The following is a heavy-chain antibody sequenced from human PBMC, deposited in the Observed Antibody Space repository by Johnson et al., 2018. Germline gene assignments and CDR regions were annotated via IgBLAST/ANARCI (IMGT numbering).Heavy chain of an antibody. Sequence: VQLQESGGGLVQPGGSLKLSCTASGFTFSSYTMSWVRQSPGKGLEWISDLSTSGPSTYPADSVKGRFPISRDNSKNTLYPQLSRLSAEDTAVYFCANSDSDYGDYVDLQNWGQGTLVTVSS. J-gene: IGHJ1*01. V-gene: IGHV3-23*01. D-gene: IGHD4-17*01. CDR1: GFTFSSYT. CDR2: LSTSGPST. CDR3: ANSDSDYGDYVDLQN.